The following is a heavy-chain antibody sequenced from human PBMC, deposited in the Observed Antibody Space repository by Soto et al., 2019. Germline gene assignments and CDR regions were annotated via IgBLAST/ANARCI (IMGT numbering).Heavy chain of an antibody. D-gene: IGHD6-13*01. CDR3: AAGEASSRNLAPYYLNF. J-gene: IGHJ4*02. CDR1: GYAFTSYW. CDR2: IYPGDSDT. Sequence: GESLKISCTGSGYAFTSYWIAWVRQMPGKGLEWMGIIYPGDSDTRYSPSFQGQVTISADKSITTAYLQWSSLKASDTAVYFCAAGEASSRNLAPYYLNFWGQGTLVTVSS. V-gene: IGHV5-51*01.